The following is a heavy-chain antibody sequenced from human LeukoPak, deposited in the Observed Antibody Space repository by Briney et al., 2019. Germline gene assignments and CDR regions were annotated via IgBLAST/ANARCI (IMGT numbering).Heavy chain of an antibody. CDR3: ARGGGYCSGGSCYPFDY. CDR1: GGSFSGYY. Sequence: PSETLSLTCAVYGGSFSGYYWSWIRQPPGKGLEWIGEINHSGSTNYNPSLKSRVTISVDTSKNQFSLKPSSVTAADTAVYYCARGGGYCSGGSCYPFDYWGQGTLVTVSS. V-gene: IGHV4-34*01. J-gene: IGHJ4*02. D-gene: IGHD2-15*01. CDR2: INHSGST.